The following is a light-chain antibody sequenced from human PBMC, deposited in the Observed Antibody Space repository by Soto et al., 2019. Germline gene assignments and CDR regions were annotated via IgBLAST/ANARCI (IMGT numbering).Light chain of an antibody. J-gene: IGKJ1*01. CDR1: QSISNW. CDR3: QQYDSYPWT. V-gene: IGKV1-5*03. CDR2: KAS. Sequence: IQVTQSPSTLSASVGDRVTITCRASQSISNWLAWYQQKPGKAPKLLIYKASTLESGVPSRFSGSGSGTEFTLTINTLQPDDFATYYCQQYDSYPWTFGQGTKVEI.